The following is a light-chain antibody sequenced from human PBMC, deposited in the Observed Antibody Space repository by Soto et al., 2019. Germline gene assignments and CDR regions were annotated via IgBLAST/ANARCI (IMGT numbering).Light chain of an antibody. CDR3: QQYGSSPIT. CDR2: GAS. J-gene: IGKJ5*01. CDR1: QSVSSSY. V-gene: IGKV3-20*01. Sequence: EIVLTQSPGTLSLSPGERATLSCRASQSVSSSYLAWDQQPPGQAPSLLIYGASSRATGIPYRFSGSGSGTDFTLTISRLEPEDFAVYYCQQYGSSPITFGQGTRLEIK.